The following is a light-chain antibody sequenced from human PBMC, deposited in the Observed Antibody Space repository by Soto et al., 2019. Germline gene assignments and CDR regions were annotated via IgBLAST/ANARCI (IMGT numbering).Light chain of an antibody. V-gene: IGLV2-14*01. CDR2: DVS. Sequence: QSVLTQPASVSGSPGQSITISCTGTSSDVGGYNYVSWYQQHPGKAPKLMIYDVSNRPSGVSNRFSGSKSGNTASLTISGLQAEDEADYYCSSYTSSSTQVFGTGIKVTVL. J-gene: IGLJ1*01. CDR3: SSYTSSSTQV. CDR1: SSDVGGYNY.